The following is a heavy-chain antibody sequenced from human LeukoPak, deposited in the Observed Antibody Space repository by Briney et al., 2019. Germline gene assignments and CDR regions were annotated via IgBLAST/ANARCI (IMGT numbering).Heavy chain of an antibody. D-gene: IGHD6-13*01. V-gene: IGHV1-2*02. J-gene: IGHJ4*02. CDR1: GYTFTGYY. Sequence: GASVKVSCKASGYTFTGYYMHWVRQAPGQGLEWMGWINPNSGGTNYAQKFQGRVTMTRDTSISTAYMELSRLRSDDTAVYYCARGVLGISSSWYDYWSQGTLVTVSS. CDR3: ARGVLGISSSWYDY. CDR2: INPNSGGT.